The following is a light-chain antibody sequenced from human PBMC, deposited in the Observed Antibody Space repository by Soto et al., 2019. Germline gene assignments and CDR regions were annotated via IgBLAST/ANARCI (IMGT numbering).Light chain of an antibody. Sequence: DIVMTQSPDSLAVSLGERATINCKSSQSVLYSSSNKNYLAWYQQKPGQPPNLLIYWASTRESGVPDRFSGRGSGTDVTLTISSLQAEDVAVYYCQQYYTTPLTFGQGTKLEIK. J-gene: IGKJ2*01. CDR3: QQYYTTPLT. V-gene: IGKV4-1*01. CDR2: WAS. CDR1: QSVLYSSSNKNY.